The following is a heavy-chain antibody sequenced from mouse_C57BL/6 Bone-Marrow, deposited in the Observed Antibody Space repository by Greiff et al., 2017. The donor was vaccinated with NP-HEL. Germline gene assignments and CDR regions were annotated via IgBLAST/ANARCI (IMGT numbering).Heavy chain of an antibody. CDR2: ISDGGSYT. D-gene: IGHD2-1*01. J-gene: IGHJ2*01. CDR3: ARDGNYNFDY. V-gene: IGHV5-4*01. CDR1: GFTFSSYA. Sequence: EVMLVESGGGLVQPGGSLKLSCAASGFTFSSYAMSWVRQTPEKRLEWVATISDGGSYTYYPDNVTGRFTISRANAKNNLYLQMSHLKSEDTAMYYCARDGNYNFDYWGQGTTLTVSA.